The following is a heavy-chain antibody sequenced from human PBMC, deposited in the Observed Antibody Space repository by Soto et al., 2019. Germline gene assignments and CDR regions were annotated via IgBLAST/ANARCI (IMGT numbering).Heavy chain of an antibody. CDR3: ARYPAGYSCYGYFDY. V-gene: IGHV3-30*03. CDR1: GFTFSSYG. J-gene: IGHJ4*02. D-gene: IGHD5-12*01. Sequence: GGSLRLSCAASGFTFSSYGMHWVRQAPGKGLEWVAVISNDGSDKYYADSVKGRFTISRDNSKNTLYLQRNSLRAEDTAVYYCARYPAGYSCYGYFDYWGQGTLVTVSS. CDR2: ISNDGSDK.